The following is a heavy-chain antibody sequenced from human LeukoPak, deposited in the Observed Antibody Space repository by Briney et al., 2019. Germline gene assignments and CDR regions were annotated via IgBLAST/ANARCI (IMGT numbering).Heavy chain of an antibody. J-gene: IGHJ3*02. CDR1: GYTFTSYW. V-gene: IGHV5-51*01. D-gene: IGHD3-10*01. Sequence: RGESLKISCKGSGYTFTSYWIAWVRQMPGKGLEWMGIIYPGDSDTRYSPSFQGQVTISADKSISTAYLQWSSLKAPDTAMYYCARHWKGRITMVRGVITHAFDIWGQGTMVTVSS. CDR2: IYPGDSDT. CDR3: ARHWKGRITMVRGVITHAFDI.